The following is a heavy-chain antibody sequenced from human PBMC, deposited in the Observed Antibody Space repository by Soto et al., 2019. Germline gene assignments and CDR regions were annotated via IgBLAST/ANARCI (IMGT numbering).Heavy chain of an antibody. V-gene: IGHV3-7*01. CDR2: IKQDGSEK. D-gene: IGHD6-13*01. Sequence: PGGSLRLSCAASGFTFSCYWLSWVRPASRNGLEWVANIKQDGSEKYYVDSVKGRFTISRDNAKNSLYLQMNSLRAEDTAVYYCARDRRSSSWYGFDAFDIWGQGTMVTVSS. CDR3: ARDRRSSSWYGFDAFDI. J-gene: IGHJ3*02. CDR1: GFTFSCYW.